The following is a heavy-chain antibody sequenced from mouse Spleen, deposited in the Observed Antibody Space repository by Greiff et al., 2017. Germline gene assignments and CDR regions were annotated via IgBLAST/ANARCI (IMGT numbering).Heavy chain of an antibody. Sequence: QVQLKQSGPELVKPGASVKISCKASGYAFSSSWMNWVKQRPGKGLEWIGRIYPGDGDTNYNGKFKGKATLTADKSSSTAYMQLSSLTSEDSAVYFCARGDGNYCFDYWGQGTTLTVSS. D-gene: IGHD2-1*01. CDR2: IYPGDGDT. V-gene: IGHV1-82*01. J-gene: IGHJ2*01. CDR3: ARGDGNYCFDY. CDR1: GYAFSSSW.